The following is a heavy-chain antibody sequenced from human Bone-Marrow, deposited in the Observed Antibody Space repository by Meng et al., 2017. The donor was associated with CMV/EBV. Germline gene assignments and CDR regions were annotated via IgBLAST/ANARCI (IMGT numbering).Heavy chain of an antibody. CDR3: AKRFSSVGAISD. CDR2: IYSGGSST. D-gene: IGHD1-26*01. V-gene: IGHV3-23*03. J-gene: IGHJ4*02. CDR1: GFTFSSYA. Sequence: GGSLRLSCAASGFTFSSYAMSWVRQAPGKGLEWVSVIYSGGSSTYYADSVKGRFTISRDNSKNTLYLQMNSLRAEDTAVYYCAKRFSSVGAISDWGQGPLVTVSS.